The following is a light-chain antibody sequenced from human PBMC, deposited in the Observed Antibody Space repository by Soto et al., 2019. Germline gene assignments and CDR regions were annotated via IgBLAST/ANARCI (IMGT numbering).Light chain of an antibody. CDR1: QSISSW. Sequence: DIQMTQSPSTLSTSVGDRVTITCRASQSISSWLAWYQQKPGKAPKLLIYKASSLESGVPSRFSGSGSGTEFTLTISSLQPDDFATYYSQQYNSYSQDTFGQGTKLEIK. J-gene: IGKJ2*01. CDR3: QQYNSYSQDT. V-gene: IGKV1-5*03. CDR2: KAS.